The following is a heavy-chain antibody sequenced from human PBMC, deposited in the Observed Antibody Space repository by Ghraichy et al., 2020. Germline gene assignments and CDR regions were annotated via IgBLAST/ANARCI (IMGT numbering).Heavy chain of an antibody. J-gene: IGHJ4*02. CDR2: ISSSSTYT. CDR3: ARVQIAAADFFDY. V-gene: IGHV3-21*01. CDR1: GFTLSSYT. D-gene: IGHD6-13*01. Sequence: GSLRLTCAASGFTLSSYTMSWVRQAPGKGLEWVSSISSSSTYTHFGDSVKGRFTISRDNAKNSLSLQMDSLRAEDTAVYYCARVQIAAADFFDYWGQGTLVTVSS.